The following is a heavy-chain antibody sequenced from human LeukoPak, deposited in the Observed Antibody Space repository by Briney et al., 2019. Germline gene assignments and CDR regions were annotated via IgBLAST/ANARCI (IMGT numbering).Heavy chain of an antibody. D-gene: IGHD4-17*01. CDR1: GFTFSTYS. Sequence: GGSLRLSCAASGFTFSTYSMTWVRQAPGKGLEWVSSISRSSSYIYYADSVKGRFTISRDNAKNSLFLQMNSLRVEDTAVYYCARHGDGFYHGMDVWGQGTTVTVSS. CDR2: ISRSSSYI. CDR3: ARHGDGFYHGMDV. V-gene: IGHV3-21*01. J-gene: IGHJ6*01.